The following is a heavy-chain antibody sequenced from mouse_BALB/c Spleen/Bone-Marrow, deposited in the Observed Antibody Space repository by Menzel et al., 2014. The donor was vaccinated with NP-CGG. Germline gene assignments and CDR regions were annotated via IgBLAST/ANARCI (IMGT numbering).Heavy chain of an antibody. Sequence: EVQLVESGGGLVQPGGSLKLSCAASGFTFSNYGMSWVRQTPDKRLELVATINSDGGSTYYPDSVKGRFTIYRDTAKNTLYLQMSSLKSEETAMYYCVGGNYGNYVDYFDFWGQGTTLTVSS. D-gene: IGHD2-1*01. V-gene: IGHV5-6-3*01. CDR1: GFTFSNYG. J-gene: IGHJ2*01. CDR2: INSDGGST. CDR3: VGGNYGNYVDYFDF.